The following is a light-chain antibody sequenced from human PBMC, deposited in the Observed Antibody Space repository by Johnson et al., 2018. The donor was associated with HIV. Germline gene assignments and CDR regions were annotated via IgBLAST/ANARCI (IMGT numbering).Light chain of an antibody. CDR3: GTWDSSLSAYV. V-gene: IGLV1-51*01. CDR2: DNS. Sequence: QSVLTQPPSVSADPGQKVTISCSGSSSKIGNKYVSWYQQLPGTAPKVLIYDNSKRPSGIPDRFSGSKSGTSATLALTGLQTGDEADYYCGTWDSSLSAYVFGTGTKVTVL. J-gene: IGLJ1*01. CDR1: SSKIGNKY.